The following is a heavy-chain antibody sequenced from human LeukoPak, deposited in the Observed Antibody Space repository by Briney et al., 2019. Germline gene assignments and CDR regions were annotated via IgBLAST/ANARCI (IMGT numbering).Heavy chain of an antibody. J-gene: IGHJ6*03. CDR2: IDEDGSAK. Sequence: GSLRLSCAASGFTFSGYWMTWLRQAPGKGPEWVANIDEDGSAKYYLGSVKGRFTISRDNAENSLYLQMNSLRAEDTAVYYCARIGYYYDSSGYYYVDYYYYYMDVWGKGTTVTISS. V-gene: IGHV3-7*01. D-gene: IGHD3-22*01. CDR3: ARIGYYYDSSGYYYVDYYYYYMDV. CDR1: GFTFSGYW.